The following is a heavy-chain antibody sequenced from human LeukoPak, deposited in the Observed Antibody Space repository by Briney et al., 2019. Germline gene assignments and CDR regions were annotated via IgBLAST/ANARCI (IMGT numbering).Heavy chain of an antibody. CDR1: GFTFSSYA. J-gene: IGHJ4*02. CDR2: VSGSGGST. D-gene: IGHD3-22*01. CDR3: ARDYSSGYYRTFDY. Sequence: GGSLRLSCAASGFTFSSYAMSWVRQAPGKGLEWVSAVSGSGGSTYYADSVKGRFTISRDNSENTLYLQVNSLRAEDTAVYYCARDYSSGYYRTFDYWGQGTLVTVSS. V-gene: IGHV3-23*01.